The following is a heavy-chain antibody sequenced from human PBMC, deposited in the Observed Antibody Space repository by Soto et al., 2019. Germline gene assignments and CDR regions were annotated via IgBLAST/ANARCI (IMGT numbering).Heavy chain of an antibody. Sequence: PGGSLRLSCAASGFTFSSYGMHWVRQAPGKGLEWVAVISYDGSNKYYADSVKGRFTISRDNSKNTLYLQMNSLRAEDTAVYYCAKDPKWLVRYYYYYGMDVWGQGTTVTVSS. J-gene: IGHJ6*02. CDR1: GFTFSSYG. V-gene: IGHV3-30*18. CDR2: ISYDGSNK. CDR3: AKDPKWLVRYYYYYGMDV. D-gene: IGHD6-19*01.